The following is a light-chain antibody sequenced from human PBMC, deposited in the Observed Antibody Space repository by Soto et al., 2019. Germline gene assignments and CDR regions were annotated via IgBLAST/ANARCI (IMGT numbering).Light chain of an antibody. CDR2: EVN. CDR3: ISNAGGIVDVV. Sequence: QSALTQPPSASGSPGQSVTISCTGTSSDVSSYKNVSWYQQHPGKAPKLMIYEVNKRPSGVPDRFSGSKSGDTASLTVSGLQAEDEADYHCISNAGGIVDVVVGGGTKLTVL. V-gene: IGLV2-8*01. CDR1: SSDVSSYKN. J-gene: IGLJ2*01.